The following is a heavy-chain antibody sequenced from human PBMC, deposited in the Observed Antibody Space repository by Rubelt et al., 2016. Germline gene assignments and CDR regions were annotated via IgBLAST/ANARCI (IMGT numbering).Heavy chain of an antibody. Sequence: QLQLQESGPGLVKPSETLSLTCTVSGGYISSSSYYWGWIRHPPGKGLEWIGSIYYSGSTYYNPSLKSRVTISVDTSKNQFSLKRSSVTAADTAVYYCARHVVATIPGMGYFDYWGQGTLVTVSS. D-gene: IGHD5-24*01. CDR1: GGYISSSSYY. CDR2: IYYSGST. CDR3: ARHVVATIPGMGYFDY. V-gene: IGHV4-39*01. J-gene: IGHJ4*02.